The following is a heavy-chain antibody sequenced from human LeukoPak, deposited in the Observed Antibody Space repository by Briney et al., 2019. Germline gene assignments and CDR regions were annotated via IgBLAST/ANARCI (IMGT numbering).Heavy chain of an antibody. CDR3: ASRKAVAESFDY. CDR2: IHYSGST. V-gene: IGHV4-39*01. CDR1: GGSISSSSYY. D-gene: IGHD6-19*01. Sequence: PSETLSLTCTVSGGSISSSSYYWGWIRQPPGKGLEWIGSIHYSGSTYYNPSLKSRVTISVDTSKNQFSLKLSSVTAADTAVYYCASRKAVAESFDYWGQGTLVTVSS. J-gene: IGHJ4*02.